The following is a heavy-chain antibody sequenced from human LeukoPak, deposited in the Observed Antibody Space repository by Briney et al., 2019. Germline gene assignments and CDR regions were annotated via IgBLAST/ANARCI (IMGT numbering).Heavy chain of an antibody. CDR1: GFTFSGYY. V-gene: IGHV3-11*06. J-gene: IGHJ4*02. CDR3: AMYRTYGDRDY. CDR2: ISSSSTYT. D-gene: IGHD4-17*01. Sequence: GGSLRLSCAASGFTFSGYYMSWIRQAPGKGLEWVSYISSSSTYTNYADSVKGRFTISRDNAKNSLYLQMNSLRAEDTAVYYCAMYRTYGDRDYWGQGALVTVSS.